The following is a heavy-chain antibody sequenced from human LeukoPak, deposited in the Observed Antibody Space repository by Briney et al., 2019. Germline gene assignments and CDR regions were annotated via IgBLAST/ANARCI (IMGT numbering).Heavy chain of an antibody. Sequence: SETLSLTCAVYGGSFSGYYWSWIRQPPGKGLEWIGEIDHSGSTNYNPSLKSRVTISVDTSKNQFSLRMSSVTAADTAVYYCARATETRNDFWSAYYIDYWGQGTLVTVSS. CDR1: GGSFSGYY. CDR2: IDHSGST. J-gene: IGHJ4*02. D-gene: IGHD3-3*01. V-gene: IGHV4-34*01. CDR3: ARATETRNDFWSAYYIDY.